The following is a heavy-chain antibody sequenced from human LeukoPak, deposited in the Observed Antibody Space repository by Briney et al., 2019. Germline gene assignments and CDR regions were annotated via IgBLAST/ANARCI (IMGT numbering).Heavy chain of an antibody. J-gene: IGHJ4*02. Sequence: SQTLSLTCTVSGGSISTGTYYWSWIRQPAGKGLEWIGRIYTSGSTNYNPSLKSRVTISVDTSKNQFSLRLSSVTAADTAVYYCARDSSWSNFDYWGQGTLVTVSS. CDR2: IYTSGST. CDR1: GGSISTGTYY. CDR3: ARDSSWSNFDY. D-gene: IGHD6-13*01. V-gene: IGHV4-61*02.